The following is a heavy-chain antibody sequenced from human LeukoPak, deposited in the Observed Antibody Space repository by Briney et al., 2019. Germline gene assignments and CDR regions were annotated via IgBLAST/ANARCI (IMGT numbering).Heavy chain of an antibody. CDR3: SRDSTSRPCDY. J-gene: IGHJ4*02. Sequence: ASVKVSCKASGYTFTGYYLHWVRQAPGQGLEWMGWIDPNSGGTNYVQKFQGRVTMTRDTSISTAYMELSRLRSDDTAMYFCSRDSTSRPCDYWGQGTLVTVSS. D-gene: IGHD2-2*01. CDR1: GYTFTGYY. V-gene: IGHV1-2*02. CDR2: IDPNSGGT.